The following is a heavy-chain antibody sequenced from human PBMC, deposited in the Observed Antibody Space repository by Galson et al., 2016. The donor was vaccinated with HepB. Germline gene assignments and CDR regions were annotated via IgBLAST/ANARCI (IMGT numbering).Heavy chain of an antibody. V-gene: IGHV1-3*01. CDR1: GYTFANYA. D-gene: IGHD1-26*01. Sequence: SVKVSCKASGYTFANYAMHWVRQAPGQRLEWMGWINAGNGNTKYSQKFQGRSTITRDTSAITAYMELSSLRSEDTSVYYCARYTGSDRGGFDYWGQGTLVTVSS. CDR2: INAGNGNT. CDR3: ARYTGSDRGGFDY. J-gene: IGHJ4*02.